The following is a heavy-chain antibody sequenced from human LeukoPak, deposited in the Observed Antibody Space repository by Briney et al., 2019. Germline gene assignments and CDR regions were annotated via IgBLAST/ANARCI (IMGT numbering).Heavy chain of an antibody. V-gene: IGHV3-21*01. D-gene: IGHD3-10*01. J-gene: IGHJ2*01. Sequence: GGSLRLSCAASGFTFSSYSMNWVRQAPGKGLEWVSSISSSSSYIYYADSVKGRFTISRDNAKNSLYLQMNSLRAEDTAVYYCARGYYYGSGSSLYWYFDLWGRGTLVTVSS. CDR2: ISSSSSYI. CDR1: GFTFSSYS. CDR3: ARGYYYGSGSSLYWYFDL.